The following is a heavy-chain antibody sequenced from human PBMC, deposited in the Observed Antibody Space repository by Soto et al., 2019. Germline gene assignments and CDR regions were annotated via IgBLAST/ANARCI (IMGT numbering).Heavy chain of an antibody. V-gene: IGHV4-34*02. CDR3: ARQGAVTVMFYYHGMDV. Sequence: QVQLQQWGAGLLKPSETLSLTCDVYGGSFGGYFWSWIRQPPGKGVEWIGEINHGGITNYNPSLKSRITISVDTPKNQSSLKLSSVTAADAAVYYCARQGAVTVMFYYHGMDVWGQGTSVTVSS. CDR1: GGSFGGYF. D-gene: IGHD2-21*02. J-gene: IGHJ6*02. CDR2: INHGGIT.